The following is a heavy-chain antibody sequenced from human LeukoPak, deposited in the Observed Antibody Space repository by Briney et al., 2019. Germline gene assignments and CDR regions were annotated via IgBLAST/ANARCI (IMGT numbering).Heavy chain of an antibody. CDR1: GGTFSSYA. CDR2: IIPIFGTA. V-gene: IGHV1-69*13. CDR3: ARDSLSRAGNIGSSWYYFDY. D-gene: IGHD6-13*01. J-gene: IGHJ4*02. Sequence: GASVKVSCKASGGTFSSYAISWVRQAPGQGLEWMGGIIPIFGTANYAQKFQGRVTITADESTSTAYMELSSLRSEDTAVYYCARDSLSRAGNIGSSWYYFDYWGQGTLVTVSS.